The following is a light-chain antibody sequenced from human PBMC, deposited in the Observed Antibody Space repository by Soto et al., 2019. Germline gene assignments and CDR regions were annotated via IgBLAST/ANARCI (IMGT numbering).Light chain of an antibody. Sequence: QSALAQPASVSGFPGQSIAISCTGTSSDVGSYNLVSWSQQYPGKAPKLMIYEVSKRPSGVSDRFSGSKSGNTASLTISGLQAEDEADYYCCSYAGGSTPWVFGGGTKLTVL. CDR1: SSDVGSYNL. CDR2: EVS. J-gene: IGLJ3*02. V-gene: IGLV2-23*02. CDR3: CSYAGGSTPWV.